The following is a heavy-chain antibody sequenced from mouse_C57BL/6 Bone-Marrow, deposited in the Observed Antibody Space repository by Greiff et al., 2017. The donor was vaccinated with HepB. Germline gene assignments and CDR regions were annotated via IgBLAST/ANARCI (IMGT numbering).Heavy chain of an antibody. V-gene: IGHV1-76*01. CDR3: ASQNYYGSSYWYFDV. CDR2: IYPGSGNT. CDR1: GYTFTDYY. Sequence: VKLMESGAELVRPGASVKLSCKASGYTFTDYYINWVKQRPGQGLEWIARIYPGSGNTYYNEKFKGKATLTAEKSSSTAYMQLSSLTSEDSAVYFCASQNYYGSSYWYFDVWGTGTTVTVSS. J-gene: IGHJ1*03. D-gene: IGHD1-1*01.